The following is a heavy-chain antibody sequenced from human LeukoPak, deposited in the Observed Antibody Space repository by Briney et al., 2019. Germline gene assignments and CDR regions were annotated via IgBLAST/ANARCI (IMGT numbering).Heavy chain of an antibody. CDR1: GSTFTWYL. D-gene: IGHD2-21*01. Sequence: ASVKVSCKTYGSTFTWYLIHWVRQVPGQGLEWVGTINPRGPITSYAERFQGRATLTEDTSTNTFYMELSSLTSDDTAVYFCARPAYCDGTNCGYWLDPWGPGTLVTVSS. J-gene: IGHJ5*02. CDR2: INPRGPIT. V-gene: IGHV1-46*01. CDR3: ARPAYCDGTNCGYWLDP.